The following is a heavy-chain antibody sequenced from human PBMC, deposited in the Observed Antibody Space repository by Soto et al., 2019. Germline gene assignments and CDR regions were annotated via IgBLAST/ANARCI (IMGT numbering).Heavy chain of an antibody. CDR2: INHSGST. Sequence: SETLSLTCAVYGGSFSGYYWSWIRQPPGKGLEWIGEINHSGSTNYNPSLKSRVTISVDTSKNQFSLKLSSVTAADTAVYYCARVPLWGAAAGTGWFDPWGQGPLLTF. V-gene: IGHV4-34*01. CDR1: GGSFSGYY. D-gene: IGHD6-13*01. J-gene: IGHJ5*02. CDR3: ARVPLWGAAAGTGWFDP.